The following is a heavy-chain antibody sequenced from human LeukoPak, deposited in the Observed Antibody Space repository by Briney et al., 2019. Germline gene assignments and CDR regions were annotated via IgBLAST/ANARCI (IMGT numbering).Heavy chain of an antibody. V-gene: IGHV4-59*08. D-gene: IGHD3-3*01. J-gene: IGHJ5*02. CDR2: VFHTGDT. CDR3: ARHRTIFGVIPIFWFDP. CDR1: GDSIRSFY. Sequence: SETLSLTCAVSGDSIRSFYWSWIRQPPGKGLEWIGYVFHTGDTNYNPSLKSRVTVSLDTSKNQFSLKLSSVTAADTAVYYCARHRTIFGVIPIFWFDPWGQGTLVTVSS.